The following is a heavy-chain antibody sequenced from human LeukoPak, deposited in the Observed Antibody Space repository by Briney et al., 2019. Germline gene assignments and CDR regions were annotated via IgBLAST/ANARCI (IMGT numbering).Heavy chain of an antibody. CDR1: RGSISSSSYY. D-gene: IGHD3-22*01. J-gene: IGHJ4*02. CDR2: IYYSGST. V-gene: IGHV4-39*07. CDR3: ARDDSSGSFDY. Sequence: SETLSLTCTVSRGSISSSSYYWGWIRQPPGKGLEWIGSIYYSGSTYYNPSLKSRVTISVDTSKNQFSLKLSSVTAADTAVYYCARDDSSGSFDYWGQGTLVTVCS.